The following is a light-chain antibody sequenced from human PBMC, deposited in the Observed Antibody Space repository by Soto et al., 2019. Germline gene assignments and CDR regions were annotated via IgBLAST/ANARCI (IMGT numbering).Light chain of an antibody. CDR3: SSYTSSSTYV. CDR1: SSDVGSYNR. Sequence: QSVLTQPPSVSGSPGQSVTISCTGTSSDVGSYNRVSWYQQPPGTAPKLMFFEFFIRPSGFLDRFSGSKFGNTASLTISGLQAEDEADYYCSSYTSSSTYVFGTGTKVTVL. V-gene: IGLV2-18*02. J-gene: IGLJ1*01. CDR2: EFF.